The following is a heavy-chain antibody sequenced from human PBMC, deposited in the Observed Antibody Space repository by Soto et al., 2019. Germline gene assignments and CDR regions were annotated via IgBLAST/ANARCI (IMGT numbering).Heavy chain of an antibody. J-gene: IGHJ5*02. CDR3: XXDPAP. CDR1: GGSIXXXGYY. V-gene: IGHV4-31*01. D-gene: IGHD2-8*01. CDR2: IYNSGST. Sequence: QVQLQESGPGLVKASQTLSLTCTVSGGSIXXXGYYXXWIRQHPGKGLEWIGYIYNSGSTYYNPSLXXXXXXXXXXXXXXXSXXXXXXXXXXTAVYXXXXDPAPWGQGTLVTVSS.